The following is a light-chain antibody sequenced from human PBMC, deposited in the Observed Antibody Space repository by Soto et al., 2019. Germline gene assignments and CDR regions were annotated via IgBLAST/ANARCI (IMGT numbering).Light chain of an antibody. CDR1: QTISSW. V-gene: IGKV1-5*01. J-gene: IGKJ4*01. Sequence: DIQMTQSPSTLSASVRDRVTITCRASQTISSWLAWFQQRPGRAPKFLIYDVSTLESGVPSRFSGSGSGTEFTLTISSLQPEDFATYYCQQYDSYPLTFGGGTKVDIK. CDR2: DVS. CDR3: QQYDSYPLT.